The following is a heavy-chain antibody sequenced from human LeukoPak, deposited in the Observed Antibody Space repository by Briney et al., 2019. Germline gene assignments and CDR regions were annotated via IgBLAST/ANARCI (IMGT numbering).Heavy chain of an antibody. CDR3: ARDREGNGTLDY. CDR2: IRYDGSNK. Sequence: GGSLRLSCAASGFTFSSYGMHWVRQAPGKGLEWVAVIRYDGSNKYYADSVKGRFTISRDNSKNTLYLQMNSLRAEDTAVYYCARDREGNGTLDYWGQGTLVTVSS. D-gene: IGHD1/OR15-1a*01. CDR1: GFTFSSYG. J-gene: IGHJ4*02. V-gene: IGHV3-33*01.